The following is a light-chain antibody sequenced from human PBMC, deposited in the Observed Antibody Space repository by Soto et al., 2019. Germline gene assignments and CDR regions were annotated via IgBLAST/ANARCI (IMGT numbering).Light chain of an antibody. CDR1: QSVGSA. CDR2: AAS. J-gene: IGKJ4*01. CDR3: QHYINWPPLT. Sequence: EIVLTQSPATLSVSPGETATLSCRASQSVGSAVAWYQHRPGQAPRLLIVAASIRATGVPGRFSGGGSGTEFTLPLSGLPSEDFAVYYCQHYINWPPLTFGGGTTVDIK. V-gene: IGKV3-15*01.